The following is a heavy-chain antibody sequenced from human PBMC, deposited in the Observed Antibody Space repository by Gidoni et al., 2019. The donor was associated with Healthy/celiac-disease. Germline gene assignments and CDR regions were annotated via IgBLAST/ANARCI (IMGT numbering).Heavy chain of an antibody. CDR1: GGPMTTSGHY. D-gene: IGHD3-3*01. J-gene: IGHJ4*02. Sequence: QLQLQESGPGLVKPSETLSLMCSVSGGPMTTSGHYWGWIRQPPGKGLEWIGSMYYSGSHYYSPSLESRVTISVDMSKSHFSLKLTSVTAADTAVYNCVRVSRDFGVLTIDWGQGTLVTVSS. V-gene: IGHV4-39*07. CDR2: MYYSGSH. CDR3: VRVSRDFGVLTID.